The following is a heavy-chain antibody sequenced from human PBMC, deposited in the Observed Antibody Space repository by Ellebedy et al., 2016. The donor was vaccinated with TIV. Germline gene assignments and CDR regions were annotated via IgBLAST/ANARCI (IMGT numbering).Heavy chain of an antibody. CDR1: EYIFTGYY. V-gene: IGHV1-2*02. Sequence: ASVKVSCKASEYIFTGYYINWVRQAPGQGLEWMGWIDPRSGVTNYAQKFQGRVTMTRDTSINTVYMELKRLEFDDTAVYYCARVRRGSSGLDVWGQGTTVTVS. CDR3: ARVRRGSSGLDV. D-gene: IGHD6-25*01. J-gene: IGHJ6*02. CDR2: IDPRSGVT.